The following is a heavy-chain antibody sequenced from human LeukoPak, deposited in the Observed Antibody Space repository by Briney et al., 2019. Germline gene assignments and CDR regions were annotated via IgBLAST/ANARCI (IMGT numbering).Heavy chain of an antibody. CDR1: GYSISSGYY. V-gene: IGHV4-38-2*01. Sequence: SETLSLTCAVSGYSISSGYYWGWIRQPPGKGLEWIGSIYHSGSTYYNPSLKSRVTISVDTSKNQFSLKLSSVTAADTAAYYCARPVDAFDIWGQGTMVTVSS. CDR3: ARPVDAFDI. J-gene: IGHJ3*02. CDR2: IYHSGST.